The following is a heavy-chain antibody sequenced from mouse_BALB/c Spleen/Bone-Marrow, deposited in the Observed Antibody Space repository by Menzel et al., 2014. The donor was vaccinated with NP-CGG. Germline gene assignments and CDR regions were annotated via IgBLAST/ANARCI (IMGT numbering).Heavy chain of an antibody. CDR1: GYTFTNFD. CDR2: IYPGDGTT. CDR3: ARGGYFGNAFAY. D-gene: IGHD2-1*01. Sequence: QPKQSGPELVKPGALVKISCKASGYTFTNFDISWVQQRPGQGLEWIGWIYPGDGTTKYTEKFKGKASLTTGKSSSTAYMLLNSLTSDNSAVYFCARGGYFGNAFAYWGQGTLVSVSA. V-gene: IGHV1S56*01. J-gene: IGHJ3*01.